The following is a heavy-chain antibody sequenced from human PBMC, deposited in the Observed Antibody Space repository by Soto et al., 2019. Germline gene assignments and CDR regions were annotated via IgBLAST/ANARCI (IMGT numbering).Heavy chain of an antibody. CDR2: ISSSSSTI. Sequence: EVQLVESGGGLVQPGGSLRLSCAASGFTFSSYSMNWVRQAPGKGLEWVSYISSSSSTIYYADSVKGRFTISRDNAKNSLHLQMNSLRAEETAVYYCARGNERITIFGVVIDLGDMDVWGTGTTVTVSS. CDR3: ARGNERITIFGVVIDLGDMDV. D-gene: IGHD3-3*01. V-gene: IGHV3-48*01. CDR1: GFTFSSYS. J-gene: IGHJ6*03.